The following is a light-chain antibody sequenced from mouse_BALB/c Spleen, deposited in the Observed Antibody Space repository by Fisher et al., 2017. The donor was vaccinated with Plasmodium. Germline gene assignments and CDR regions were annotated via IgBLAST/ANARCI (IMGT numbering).Light chain of an antibody. Sequence: DIVLTQTPSSLAVSVGEKVTMSCKSSQNLLSRTNQRNYLAWFQQKPGQSPKLLIYWASTRESGVPDRFTGSGSGTDFTLTISSVKAEDLAVYYCQQYFNYRTFGGGTNLEIK. CDR2: WAS. CDR1: QNLLSRTNQRNY. CDR3: QQYFNYRT. V-gene: IGKV8-30*01. J-gene: IGKJ1*01.